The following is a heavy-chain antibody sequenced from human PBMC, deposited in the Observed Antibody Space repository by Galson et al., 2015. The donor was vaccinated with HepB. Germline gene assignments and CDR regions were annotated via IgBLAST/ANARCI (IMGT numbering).Heavy chain of an antibody. CDR3: ARDTDDTGSYYFDY. CDR2: ISYDGSKK. V-gene: IGHV3-30*04. Sequence: SLRLSCAAPGFTFDDFSMHWVRQTPDKQLEWVTVISYDGSKKYYADSVKGRFTIYRDNSKNTLFLQMNSLSAEDTAVYYCARDTDDTGSYYFDYWGQGTLVTVSS. J-gene: IGHJ4*02. CDR1: GFTFDDFS. D-gene: IGHD1-26*01.